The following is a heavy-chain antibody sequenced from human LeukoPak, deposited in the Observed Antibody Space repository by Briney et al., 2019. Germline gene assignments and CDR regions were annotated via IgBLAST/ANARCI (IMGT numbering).Heavy chain of an antibody. J-gene: IGHJ6*03. CDR2: FDPEDGET. CDR3: ARAGYCSGGSCYPVGYYYYMDV. Sequence: ASVTVSFKVSGYTLTELSMHWVRQAPGKGLEWMGGFDPEDGETIYAQKFQGRVTITRDMSTSTVYMELSSLRSEDTAVYYCARAGYCSGGSCYPVGYYYYMDVWGKGTTVTVSS. CDR1: GYTLTELS. D-gene: IGHD2-15*01. V-gene: IGHV1-24*01.